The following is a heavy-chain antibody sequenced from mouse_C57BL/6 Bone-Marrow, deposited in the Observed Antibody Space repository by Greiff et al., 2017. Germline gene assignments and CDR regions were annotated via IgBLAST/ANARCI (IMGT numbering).Heavy chain of an antibody. Sequence: QVQLQQPGAELVKPGASVKMSCKASGYTFTSYWITWVKQRPGQGLEWIGDIYPGSGSTNYNEKFKSKATLTVDPSSSTAYMQLSSLTSEDSAVYYCAIRGAYWGQGTLVTVSA. J-gene: IGHJ3*01. V-gene: IGHV1-55*01. CDR3: AIRGAY. CDR2: IYPGSGST. CDR1: GYTFTSYW.